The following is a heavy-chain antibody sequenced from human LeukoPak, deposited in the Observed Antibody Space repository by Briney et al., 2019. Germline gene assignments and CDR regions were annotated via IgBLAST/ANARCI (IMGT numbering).Heavy chain of an antibody. V-gene: IGHV3-53*01. J-gene: IGHJ4*02. CDR2: TYSGGST. CDR1: GFTVSSNY. Sequence: GGSLRLSCAASGFTVSSNYMSWVRQAPGKGLEWVSVTYSGGSTYYADSVKGRFTISRDNSKNTLYLQMNSLRAEDTAVYYCARGETRYYFDYWGQGTLVTVSS. D-gene: IGHD1-26*01. CDR3: ARGETRYYFDY.